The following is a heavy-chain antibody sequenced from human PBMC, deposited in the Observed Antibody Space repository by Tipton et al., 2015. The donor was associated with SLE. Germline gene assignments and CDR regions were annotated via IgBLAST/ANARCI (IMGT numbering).Heavy chain of an antibody. V-gene: IGHV3-23*01. CDR3: AKDGGSGYFRPFDY. J-gene: IGHJ4*02. CDR1: GFTFRSHA. Sequence: GSLRLSCAASGFTFRSHAMSWVRQAPGKGLEWVSGISGSGDYTYYVDSLMGRFTISRDNSKNTLYLQMNSLRAEDTALYYCAKDGGSGYFRPFDYWGQGTLVTVSS. D-gene: IGHD6-25*01. CDR2: ISGSGDYT.